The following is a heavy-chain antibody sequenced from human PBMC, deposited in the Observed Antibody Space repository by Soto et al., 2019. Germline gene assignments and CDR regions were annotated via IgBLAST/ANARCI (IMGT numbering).Heavy chain of an antibody. D-gene: IGHD2-2*01. Sequence: QLQLQESGSGLVKPSQTLSLTCSVSGGTITSGRSSWNWIRQSPGKGLEWIAYIYHSGSTYYNPSLKSRVTISVDRSENRFSLKLSSVTAADTAVYYCVRESVPSGPTYFDTWGPGTLVTVSS. V-gene: IGHV4-30-2*06. CDR3: VRESVPSGPTYFDT. CDR1: GGTITSGRSS. CDR2: IYHSGST. J-gene: IGHJ5*02.